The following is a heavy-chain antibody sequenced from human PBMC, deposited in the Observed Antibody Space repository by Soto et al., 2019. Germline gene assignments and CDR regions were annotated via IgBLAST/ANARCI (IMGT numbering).Heavy chain of an antibody. Sequence: PRGSLRLSCAASGFTLSSSGMHWVRQAPGKGLEWVAALWYDGRNKYYADSVTGRVPSFRDNYKTTLSLQMSRLRAEDTAVYYCARGSGATYWSLDEWGQGTLVTVSS. CDR1: GFTLSSSG. D-gene: IGHD1-26*01. CDR3: ARGSGATYWSLDE. CDR2: LWYDGRNK. V-gene: IGHV3-33*01. J-gene: IGHJ4*02.